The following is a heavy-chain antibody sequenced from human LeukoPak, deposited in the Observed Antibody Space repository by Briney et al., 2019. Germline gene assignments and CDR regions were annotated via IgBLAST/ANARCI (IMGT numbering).Heavy chain of an antibody. J-gene: IGHJ4*02. CDR3: ASTRGFVNFDY. Sequence: GGSLRLSCVASGFTFSSYAMSWVRQAPGKGLEWVSGTSGSGGTTYYADSVKGRFTISRDNSKSTLYLQMNSLKAEDTAVYYCASTRGFVNFDYWGQGTVVTVSS. D-gene: IGHD3-10*01. V-gene: IGHV3-23*01. CDR2: TSGSGGTT. CDR1: GFTFSSYA.